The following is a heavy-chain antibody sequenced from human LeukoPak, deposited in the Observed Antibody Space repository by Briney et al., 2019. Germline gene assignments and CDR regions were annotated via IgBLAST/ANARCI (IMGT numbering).Heavy chain of an antibody. J-gene: IGHJ4*02. Sequence: SVKVSCKASGGTFSSYAISWVRQAPGQGLEWMGGIIPIFGTANYAQKFQGRVTITADESTSTAYMELSSLRSEDTAVYYCAREIPITIFGVVMTDYFDYWGQGTLVTVSS. D-gene: IGHD3-3*01. CDR1: GGTFSSYA. CDR3: AREIPITIFGVVMTDYFDY. CDR2: IIPIFGTA. V-gene: IGHV1-69*13.